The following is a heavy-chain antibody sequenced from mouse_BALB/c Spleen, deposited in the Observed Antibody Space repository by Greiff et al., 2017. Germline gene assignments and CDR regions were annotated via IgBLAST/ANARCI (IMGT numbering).Heavy chain of an antibody. CDR3: ASSYYGSSYWFAY. CDR1: GFNIKDTY. D-gene: IGHD1-1*01. CDR2: IDPANGNT. Sequence: EVMLVESGAELVKPGASVKLSCTASGFNIKDTYMHWVKQRPEQGLEWIGRIDPANGNTKYDPKFQGKATITADTSSNTAYLQLSSLTSEDTAVYYCASSYYGSSYWFAYWGQGTLVTVSA. J-gene: IGHJ3*01. V-gene: IGHV14-3*02.